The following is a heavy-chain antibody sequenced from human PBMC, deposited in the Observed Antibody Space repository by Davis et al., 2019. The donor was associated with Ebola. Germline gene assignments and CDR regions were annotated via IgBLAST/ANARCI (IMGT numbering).Heavy chain of an antibody. CDR3: ARDNCSGGSCYMDY. CDR2: IYYSGSP. Sequence: PSETLSLTCTVSGGSISSYYLSWIRQPPGKGLEWIGYIYYSGSPNYNPSLKSRVTISVDTSKNQFSLKLSSVTAADTAVYYCARDNCSGGSCYMDYWGQGTLVTVSS. D-gene: IGHD2-15*01. J-gene: IGHJ4*02. V-gene: IGHV4-59*01. CDR1: GGSISSYY.